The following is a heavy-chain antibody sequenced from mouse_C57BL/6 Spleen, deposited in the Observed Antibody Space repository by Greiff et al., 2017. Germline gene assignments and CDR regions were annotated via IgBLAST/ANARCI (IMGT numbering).Heavy chain of an antibody. CDR1: GYTFTSYW. V-gene: IGHV1-59*01. CDR2: IDPSDSYT. D-gene: IGHD1-1*01. Sequence: QVQLQQPGAELVRPGTSVKLSCKASGYTFTSYWMHWVKQRPGQGLEWIGVIDPSDSYTNYNQKFKGKATLTVDTSSSTDYMQLSSLTSEDSAGYYCARSPLGSSYGWYCDVWGTGTTVTVSS. J-gene: IGHJ1*03. CDR3: ARSPLGSSYGWYCDV.